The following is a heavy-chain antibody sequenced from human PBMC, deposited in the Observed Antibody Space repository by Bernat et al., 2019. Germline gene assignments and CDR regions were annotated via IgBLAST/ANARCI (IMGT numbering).Heavy chain of an antibody. V-gene: IGHV3-11*05. D-gene: IGHD1-26*01. CDR2: ISSSSSYT. CDR3: ARGETRRCAFDI. J-gene: IGHJ3*02. Sequence: QVQLVESGGGLVKPGGSLRLSCAASGFTFSDYNMSWIRQAPGKGLEWVSYISSSSSYTNYADSVKGRFTISRDNAKNSLYLQMNSLRAEDTAVYYCARGETRRCAFDIWGQGTMVTVSS. CDR1: GFTFSDYN.